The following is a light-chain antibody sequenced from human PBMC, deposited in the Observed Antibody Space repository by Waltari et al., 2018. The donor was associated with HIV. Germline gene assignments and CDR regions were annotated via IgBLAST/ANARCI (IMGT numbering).Light chain of an antibody. V-gene: IGLV3-19*01. CDR3: NSRDNRGDHVL. CDR1: RLRNYY. Sequence: SSELTQDPAVSVALGQTVRITCQGDRLRNYYASWYQQKPGQAPVLVMYGKNNRPSGIPDRFSGSRSGNTASLTITGAQAEDEAAYYCNSRDNRGDHVLFGGGTKLTVL. J-gene: IGLJ2*01. CDR2: GKN.